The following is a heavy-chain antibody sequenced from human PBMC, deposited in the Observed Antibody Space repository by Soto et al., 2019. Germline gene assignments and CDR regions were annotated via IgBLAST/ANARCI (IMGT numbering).Heavy chain of an antibody. D-gene: IGHD5-18*01. J-gene: IGHJ4*02. CDR3: AGGTGWIHDY. CDR1: GFTFSNFW. Sequence: EVQLVESGGGLVQPGGSLRLSCAGSGFTFSNFWMNWVRQTPGKGLEWVANIKQDGSAKHYVESVKGRFTISRDNAKNLVFLETNSLRAEDTAVYYCAGGTGWIHDYWGQGTLVTVSS. CDR2: IKQDGSAK. V-gene: IGHV3-7*04.